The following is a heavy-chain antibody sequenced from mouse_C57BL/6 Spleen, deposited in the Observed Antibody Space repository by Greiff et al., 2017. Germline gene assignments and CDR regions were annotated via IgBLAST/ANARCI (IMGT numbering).Heavy chain of an antibody. CDR3: AKKTTIVSPFDY. Sequence: EVQLQQSGPELVKPGASVKISCKASGYTFTDYYMNWVKQSPGKSLEWIGDINPNNGGTSYNQKFKGKATLTVDKSSSTAYMELRSLTSEDSAVYYGAKKTTIVSPFDYWGQGTTLTVSS. J-gene: IGHJ2*01. V-gene: IGHV1-26*01. CDR1: GYTFTDYY. CDR2: INPNNGGT. D-gene: IGHD1-1*01.